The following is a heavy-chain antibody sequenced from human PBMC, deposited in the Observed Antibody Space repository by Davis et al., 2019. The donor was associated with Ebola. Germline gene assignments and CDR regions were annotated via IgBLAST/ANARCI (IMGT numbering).Heavy chain of an antibody. D-gene: IGHD4-17*01. V-gene: IGHV4-59*01. CDR1: GGSISSYY. Sequence: PGGSLRLSCTVSGGSISSYYWSWIRQPPGKGLEWIGYIYYSGSTNYNPSLKSRVTISVDTSKNQFSLKLSSVTAADTAVYYCARDDYGDSDYWGQGTLVTVSS. CDR3: ARDDYGDSDY. CDR2: IYYSGST. J-gene: IGHJ4*02.